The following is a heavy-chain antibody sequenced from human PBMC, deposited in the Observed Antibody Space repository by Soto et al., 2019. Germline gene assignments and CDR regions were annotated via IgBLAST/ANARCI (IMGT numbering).Heavy chain of an antibody. D-gene: IGHD1-7*01. V-gene: IGHV1-18*04. CDR3: ARWRDDWNYARGMDV. CDR1: GYTFTSYG. CDR2: ISAYNGNT. J-gene: IGHJ6*02. Sequence: VPLVQSGAAVKKPWASVKVSCKASGYTFTSYGISWVRQAPGQGLEWMGWISAYNGNTNYAQKLQGRVNMTTDTSTRTDYMELRSLRSDDTAVYYCARWRDDWNYARGMDVWGQGTTVTVSS.